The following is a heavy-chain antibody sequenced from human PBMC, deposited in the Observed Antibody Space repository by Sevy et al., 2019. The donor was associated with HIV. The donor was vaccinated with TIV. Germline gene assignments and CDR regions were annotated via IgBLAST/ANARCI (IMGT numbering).Heavy chain of an antibody. CDR1: GFTFSSYA. CDR2: ISGSGGST. D-gene: IGHD3-22*01. V-gene: IGHV3-23*01. Sequence: GGSLRLSCAASGFTFSSYAMSWVRQAPGKGLEWVSAISGSGGSTYYADSVKGRFTISRDNSKNTLYLQMNSLRAEDTAVYYCAKDISYYYDSSGYYHYWGQGTLVTVS. J-gene: IGHJ4*02. CDR3: AKDISYYYDSSGYYHY.